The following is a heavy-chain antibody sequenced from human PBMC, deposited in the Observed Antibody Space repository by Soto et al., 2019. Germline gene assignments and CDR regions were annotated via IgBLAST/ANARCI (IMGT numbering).Heavy chain of an antibody. CDR3: AKDLRPGLVVPTKSGFDP. CDR2: TSIGGNT. CDR1: GFPFNTYA. D-gene: IGHD3-9*01. J-gene: IGHJ5*02. V-gene: IGHV3-23*01. Sequence: PGGSLRLSCEASGFPFNTYAMPWFRQLPGMGLEWVSTTSIGGNTDFAESVRGRFSVSRDNSKNTLYLQMPNLRAEDAAIYFCAKDLRPGLVVPTKSGFDPWGQGTRVTVSS.